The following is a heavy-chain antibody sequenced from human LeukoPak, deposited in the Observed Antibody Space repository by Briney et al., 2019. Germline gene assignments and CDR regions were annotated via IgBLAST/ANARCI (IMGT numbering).Heavy chain of an antibody. D-gene: IGHD6-13*01. CDR3: ALDSSGWSDDSFDI. CDR2: IYYSGST. V-gene: IGHV4-59*01. Sequence: SETLSLTCTVSGASISFYYWSWIRQPPGKGLEWIGYIYYSGSTKYNPSLKSRVTMSIDTSKNQFSLNLKSVTAADTAVYYCALDSSGWSDDSFDIWGHGTVVTVSS. CDR1: GASISFYY. J-gene: IGHJ3*02.